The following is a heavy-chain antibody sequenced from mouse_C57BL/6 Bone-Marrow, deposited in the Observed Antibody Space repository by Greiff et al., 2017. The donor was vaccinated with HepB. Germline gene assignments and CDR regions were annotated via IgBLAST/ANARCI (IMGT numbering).Heavy chain of an antibody. J-gene: IGHJ3*01. D-gene: IGHD1-1*01. CDR1: GFNIKDYY. V-gene: IGHV14-1*01. CDR3: TKEHYYGSSPWFAY. CDR2: IDPEDGDT. Sequence: VQLQQSGAELVRPGASVKLSCTASGFNIKDYYMHWVKPRPEQGLEWIGRIDPEDGDTEYAPKFQGKATMTADTSSNTAYLQLSSLTSEDTAVYYCTKEHYYGSSPWFAYWGQGTLVTVSA.